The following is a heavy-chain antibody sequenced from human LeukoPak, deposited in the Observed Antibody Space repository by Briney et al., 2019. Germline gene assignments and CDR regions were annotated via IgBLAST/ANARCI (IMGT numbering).Heavy chain of an antibody. CDR2: IYYSGST. D-gene: IGHD5-18*01. V-gene: IGHV4-59*08. J-gene: IGHJ6*02. CDR1: GGSISSYY. CDR3: ATNTAMVGLYYYGMDV. Sequence: SETLSLTCTVSGGSISSYYWSWIRQPPGKGLEWIGYIYYSGSTNYNPSLKSRVTISVDTPKNQFSLKLSSVTAADTAVYYCATNTAMVGLYYYGMDVWGQGTTVTVSS.